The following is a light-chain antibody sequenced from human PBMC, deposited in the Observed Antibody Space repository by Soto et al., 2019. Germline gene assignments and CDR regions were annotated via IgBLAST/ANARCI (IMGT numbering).Light chain of an antibody. Sequence: QSALTQPPSASGSPGQSVTIPCTGTSSDVGGYNSVSWYQQHPGKVPKLMTYEVSKRPSGVPDRFSGSKSGNTASLTVSGLQAEDEADYYCSSYAGSNNLVFGGGTKVTVL. J-gene: IGLJ2*01. V-gene: IGLV2-8*01. CDR1: SSDVGGYNS. CDR2: EVS. CDR3: SSYAGSNNLV.